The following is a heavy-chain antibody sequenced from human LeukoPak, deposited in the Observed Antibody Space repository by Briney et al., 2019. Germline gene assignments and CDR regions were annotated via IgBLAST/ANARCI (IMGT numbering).Heavy chain of an antibody. Sequence: GGSLRVSCAASGFTVSSNYMSWVRQAPGKGLEWVSVIYSGGSTYYADSVKGRFTISRHNSKNTLYLQMNSLRAEDTAVYYCARNGGSSSWYPNDYWGQGTLVTVSS. CDR3: ARNGGSSSWYPNDY. D-gene: IGHD6-13*01. CDR1: GFTVSSNY. J-gene: IGHJ4*02. V-gene: IGHV3-53*04. CDR2: IYSGGST.